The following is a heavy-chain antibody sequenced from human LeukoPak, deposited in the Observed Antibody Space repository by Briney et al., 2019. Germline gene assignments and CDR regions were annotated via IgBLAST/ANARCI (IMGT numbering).Heavy chain of an antibody. CDR1: GFTFSSYG. J-gene: IGHJ6*02. Sequence: PGGSLRLSCAASGFTFSSYGLNWVRQAPGKGLEWVAVIWFDGSNKYYADSVKGRFTISRDNSKNTLYLQMNSLRAEDTAVYYCAKDLRAGSGSYYYYYYYGMDVWGQGTTVTVSS. V-gene: IGHV3-30*02. D-gene: IGHD3-10*01. CDR3: AKDLRAGSGSYYYYYYYGMDV. CDR2: IWFDGSNK.